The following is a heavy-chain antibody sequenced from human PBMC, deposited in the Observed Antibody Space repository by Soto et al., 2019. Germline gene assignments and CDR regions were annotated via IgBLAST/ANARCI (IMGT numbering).Heavy chain of an antibody. CDR1: GFGLEITW. D-gene: IGHD3-9*01. CDR3: ARLERYFDRTAYLSA. Sequence: GESLKISCQGSGFGLEITWLAWLRQVPGKGLEWVGIIYAGDSDTRYSPSLEGQVTLSVDKSISTAYLQWSSLKDSDTATYYCARLERYFDRTAYLSAWGQGTLVTVSS. J-gene: IGHJ5*02. CDR2: IYAGDSDT. V-gene: IGHV5-51*01.